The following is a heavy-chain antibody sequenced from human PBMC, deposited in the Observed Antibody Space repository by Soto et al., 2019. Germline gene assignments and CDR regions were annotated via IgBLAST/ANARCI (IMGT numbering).Heavy chain of an antibody. Sequence: QVQLQESGPGLVKPSETLSLTCTVSGGSVSSGSYYWSWIRQPPGKGLEWIGYIYYSGSTNYNPSLKSRVTISVDTSKNQFSLKLSSVTAADTAVYYCARDMRLGGCSGGSCYSVYYGMDVWGQGTTVTVSS. CDR1: GGSVSSGSYY. V-gene: IGHV4-61*01. D-gene: IGHD2-15*01. CDR2: IYYSGST. J-gene: IGHJ6*02. CDR3: ARDMRLGGCSGGSCYSVYYGMDV.